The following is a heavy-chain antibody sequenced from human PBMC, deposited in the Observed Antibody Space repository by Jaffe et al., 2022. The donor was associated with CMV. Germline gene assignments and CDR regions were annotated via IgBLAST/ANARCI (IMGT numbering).Heavy chain of an antibody. Sequence: EVQLLESGGGLVQPGGSLRLSCAASGFTFSSYAMSWVRQAPGKGLEWVSAISGSGGSTYYADSVKGRFTISRDNSKNTLYLQMNSLRAEDTAVYYCAKKGGYSYGGPEYYYYGMDVWGQGTTVTVSS. V-gene: IGHV3-23*01. D-gene: IGHD5-18*01. CDR3: AKKGGYSYGGPEYYYYGMDV. J-gene: IGHJ6*02. CDR1: GFTFSSYA. CDR2: ISGSGGST.